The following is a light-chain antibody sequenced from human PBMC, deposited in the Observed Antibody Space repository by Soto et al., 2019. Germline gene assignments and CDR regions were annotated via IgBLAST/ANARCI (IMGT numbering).Light chain of an antibody. J-gene: IGLJ3*02. Sequence: QSALTQPRSVSGSPGQSVTISCTGTSSDVGGYNYVSWYQQHPGKAPKLMISDVSKRPSGVPERFSGSKSGNTASLTISGLKAEDEADYYCCSYAGSYTWVFGGGTQLTVL. CDR3: CSYAGSYTWV. V-gene: IGLV2-11*01. CDR1: SSDVGGYNY. CDR2: DVS.